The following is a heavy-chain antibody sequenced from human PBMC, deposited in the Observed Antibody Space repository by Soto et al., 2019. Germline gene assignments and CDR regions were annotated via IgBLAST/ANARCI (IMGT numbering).Heavy chain of an antibody. CDR1: GYSFTSCW. CDR2: IYPGDSDT. J-gene: IGHJ5*02. Sequence: PGESLKISCKGSGYSFTSCWIGRVRQMPGKGLEWMGIIYPGDSDTRYSPSFQGQVTISADKSISTAYLQWSSLKASDTAMYYCARQPSIAANGNWFDRWGQGTLVTVSS. V-gene: IGHV5-51*01. CDR3: ARQPSIAANGNWFDR. D-gene: IGHD6-13*01.